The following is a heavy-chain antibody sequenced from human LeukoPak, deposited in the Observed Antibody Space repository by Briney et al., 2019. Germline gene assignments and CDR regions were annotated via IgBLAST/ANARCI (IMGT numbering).Heavy chain of an antibody. V-gene: IGHV1-18*01. CDR2: ISTHNGNT. CDR3: SRQSTRLFNIGNHYPPPAYDY. CDR1: GYTFTNYN. Sequence: GASVKVSCKASGYTFTNYNINWVRQAPGQGLEWMGWISTHNGNTNYAQKLQGRVTMTTDTSTSTAYMELRSLRSDDTAVYYCSRQSTRLFNIGNHYPPPAYDYWGQGTLVTVSS. J-gene: IGHJ4*02. D-gene: IGHD1-26*01.